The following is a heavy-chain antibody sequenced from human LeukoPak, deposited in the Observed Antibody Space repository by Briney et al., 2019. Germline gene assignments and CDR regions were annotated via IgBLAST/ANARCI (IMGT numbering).Heavy chain of an antibody. V-gene: IGHV4-4*07. CDR2: IYTSGTT. CDR1: GGSISTYY. D-gene: IGHD4-17*01. J-gene: IGHJ4*02. Sequence: SETLSLTCTVSGGSISTYYWSWIRQPAGKGLEWMGRIYTSGTTHYNPSLKSRVTMSVDTSKNQFSLKLNSMTAADTAMDYCARLSTVTTSFDYWGQGTLVTVSS. CDR3: ARLSTVTTSFDY.